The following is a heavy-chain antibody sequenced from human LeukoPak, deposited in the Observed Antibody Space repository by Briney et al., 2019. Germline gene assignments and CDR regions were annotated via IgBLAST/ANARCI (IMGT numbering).Heavy chain of an antibody. CDR1: DDSFSSHY. CDR3: ARDLVTVTKGFDI. CDR2: ISYIGST. D-gene: IGHD4-17*01. Sequence: SETQSLTCAVSDDSFSSHYWTWIRQPPGKGLEWIGYISYIGSTNYNPSLKSRVTISIDTSRNQFSLRLSSVTAADTAVYYCARDLVTVTKGFDIWGQGTMVSVSS. V-gene: IGHV4-59*11. J-gene: IGHJ3*02.